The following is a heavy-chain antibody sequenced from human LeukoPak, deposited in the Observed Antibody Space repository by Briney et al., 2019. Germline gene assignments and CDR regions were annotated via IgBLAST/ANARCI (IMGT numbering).Heavy chain of an antibody. Sequence: GESLKISCKGSGYSFTSYWIGWVRQMPGKGLEWMGIIYPGDSDTRYSPSFQGQVTISADKSISTAHLQWSSLKASDTAMYYCARSSYGDPGDYYYGMDVWGQGTTVTVSS. CDR3: ARSSYGDPGDYYYGMDV. V-gene: IGHV5-51*01. CDR2: IYPGDSDT. D-gene: IGHD4-17*01. J-gene: IGHJ6*02. CDR1: GYSFTSYW.